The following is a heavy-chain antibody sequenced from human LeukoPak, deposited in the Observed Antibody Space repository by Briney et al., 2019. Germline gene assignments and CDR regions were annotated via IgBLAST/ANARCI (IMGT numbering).Heavy chain of an antibody. D-gene: IGHD4-17*01. Sequence: GGSLRLSCAASGFTFSSYSMNWVHQAPGRWLEWVSYISSSSSTIYYADSVKGRFTISRDNAKNSLYLQMNSLRDEDTAVYYCAISTVTTLDYWGQGTLVTVSS. V-gene: IGHV3-48*02. CDR3: AISTVTTLDY. CDR1: GFTFSSYS. CDR2: ISSSSSTI. J-gene: IGHJ4*02.